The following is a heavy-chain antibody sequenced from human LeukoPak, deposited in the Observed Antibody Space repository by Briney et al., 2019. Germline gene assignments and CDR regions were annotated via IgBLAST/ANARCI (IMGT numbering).Heavy chain of an antibody. CDR3: ARSGPLTWFNAYYFDY. CDR2: INHSGSI. V-gene: IGHV4-34*01. Sequence: SETLSLTCAVYGGSFTAYYWSVIRQPPGKGLEWIGEINHSGSINYNPSLKSRVTTSVDTSKNQFSLKLSSVTAADTAVYYCARSGPLTWFNAYYFDYWGQGTLVTVSS. J-gene: IGHJ4*02. CDR1: GGSFTAYY. D-gene: IGHD3-10*01.